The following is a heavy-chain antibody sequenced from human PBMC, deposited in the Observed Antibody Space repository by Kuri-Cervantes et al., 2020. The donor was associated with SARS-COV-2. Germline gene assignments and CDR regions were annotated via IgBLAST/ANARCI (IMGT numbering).Heavy chain of an antibody. Sequence: ASLQVICYASGYSSTGYYMHWWRQAPGQGLEWMGWINTNSGGTSYAQKFQGRVTMTRDTSISTAYMELSRLRSDDTAVYYCARREDIVVVPAAIDAFDIWGQGTMVTVSS. CDR1: GYSSTGYY. V-gene: IGHV1-2*02. CDR3: ARREDIVVVPAAIDAFDI. J-gene: IGHJ3*02. D-gene: IGHD2-2*02. CDR2: INTNSGGT.